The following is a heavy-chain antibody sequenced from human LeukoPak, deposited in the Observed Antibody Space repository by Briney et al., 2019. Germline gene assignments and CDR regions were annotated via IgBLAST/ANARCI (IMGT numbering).Heavy chain of an antibody. CDR2: IYTRGST. J-gene: IGHJ4*02. CDR1: GGSISTYY. CDR3: ARSRGRKVTPFDY. Sequence: SETLSLTCTVSGGSISTYYWSWIREPPGKGLEWIGYIYTRGSTDYNPSLKSRVTISLDTSNSQFSLKLNSVTAADTAVYYCARSRGRKVTPFDYWGQGILVTVSS. V-gene: IGHV4-4*09. D-gene: IGHD3-10*01.